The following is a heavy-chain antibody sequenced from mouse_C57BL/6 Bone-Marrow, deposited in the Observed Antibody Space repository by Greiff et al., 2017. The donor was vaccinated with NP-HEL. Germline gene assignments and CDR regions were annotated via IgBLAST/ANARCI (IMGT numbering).Heavy chain of an antibody. Sequence: VKLMESGAELARPGASVKLSCKASGYTFTSYGISWVKQRTGQGLEWIGEIYPRSGNTYYNEKFKGKATLTADKSSSTAYMELRSLTSEDSAVYFCAGQPGRSCDYWGQGTTLTVSS. CDR3: AGQPGRSCDY. J-gene: IGHJ2*01. V-gene: IGHV1-81*01. CDR1: GYTFTSYG. CDR2: IYPRSGNT. D-gene: IGHD4-1*02.